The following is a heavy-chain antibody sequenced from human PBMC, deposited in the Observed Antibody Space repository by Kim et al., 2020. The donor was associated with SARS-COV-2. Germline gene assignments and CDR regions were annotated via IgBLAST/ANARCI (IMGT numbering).Heavy chain of an antibody. CDR1: GYTFTSYY. V-gene: IGHV1-46*01. Sequence: ASVKVSCKASGYTFTSYYMHWVRQAPGQGLEWMGIINPSGGSTSYAQKFQGRVTMTRDTSTSTVYMELSSPRSEDTAVYYCARERGYCTGGVCHPNDAFDIWGQGTMVTVSS. CDR2: INPSGGST. D-gene: IGHD2-8*02. J-gene: IGHJ3*02. CDR3: ARERGYCTGGVCHPNDAFDI.